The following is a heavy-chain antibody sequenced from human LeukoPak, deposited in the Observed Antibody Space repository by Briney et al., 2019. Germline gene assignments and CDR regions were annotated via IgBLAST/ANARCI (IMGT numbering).Heavy chain of an antibody. J-gene: IGHJ4*02. V-gene: IGHV3-23*01. CDR2: ISGSGGGT. CDR1: AFTFSNYA. D-gene: IGHD4-17*01. CDR3: AKTTTGYFDY. Sequence: GGSLRLSCAASAFTFSNYAMSWVRQAPGKGLEWVSAISGSGGGTYYADSVKGRFTISRDNSKNTLYLQMNSLRAEDTAVYYCAKTTTGYFDYWGQGTLVTVSS.